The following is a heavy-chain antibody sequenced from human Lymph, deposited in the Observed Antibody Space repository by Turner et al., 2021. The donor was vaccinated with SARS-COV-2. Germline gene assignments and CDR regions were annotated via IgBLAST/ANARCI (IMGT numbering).Heavy chain of an antibody. CDR1: GFPFISYG. CDR2: ISYDGGHK. CDR3: AWALYYYYGMDV. V-gene: IGHV3-30*03. Sequence: QVQLVESGGGVVQPGRSLRPSCAASGFPFISYGMHWVRQAPGKGLEWVAVISYDGGHKSYADSVKGRFTISRDNSKNTLYLQMISLRAEDTAVYYCAWALYYYYGMDVWGQGTTVTVSS. J-gene: IGHJ6*02.